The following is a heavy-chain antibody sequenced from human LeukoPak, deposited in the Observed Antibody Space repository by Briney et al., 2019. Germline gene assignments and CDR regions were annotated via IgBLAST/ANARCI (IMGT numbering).Heavy chain of an antibody. CDR2: IVGGGSDT. CDR1: GFTFSSYA. V-gene: IGHV3-23*01. D-gene: IGHD3-22*01. Sequence: AGGSLRLSCAASGFTFSSYAMSWVRQPPGKGLEWVSSIVGGGSDTYYADSVKGRFTVSRDNSANTMYLQMKSLRVEDTAIYYCAKRDSSGSYFFDYWGQGTLVTVSS. CDR3: AKRDSSGSYFFDY. J-gene: IGHJ4*02.